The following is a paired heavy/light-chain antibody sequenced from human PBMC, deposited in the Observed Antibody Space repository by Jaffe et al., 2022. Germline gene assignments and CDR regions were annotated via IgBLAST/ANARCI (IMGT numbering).Heavy chain of an antibody. CDR3: ARILSPDSSSEVDY. J-gene: IGHJ4*02. CDR1: GYTFTSYY. D-gene: IGHD6-13*01. V-gene: IGHV1-46*01. Sequence: QVQLVQAGAEVKKPGASVKVSCKASGYTFTSYYMHWVRQAPRQGLEWMGRINPYDGGTRYAQKFQGRVTMTRDTSTSTVYLDLSSLRSDDTAVYYCARILSPDSSSEVDYWGQGTLVTVSS. CDR2: INPYDGGT.
Light chain of an antibody. Sequence: DIQMTQSPSSLSASVGDRVTITCRASQGISDYLAWFQQKPGKAPKSLIYAASSLQSGVPSKFSGSGSGTDFTLTISSLQPEDFATYYCQQYKSYPLTFGGGTKVEIK. CDR3: QQYKSYPLT. CDR2: AAS. CDR1: QGISDY. J-gene: IGKJ4*01. V-gene: IGKV1-16*02.